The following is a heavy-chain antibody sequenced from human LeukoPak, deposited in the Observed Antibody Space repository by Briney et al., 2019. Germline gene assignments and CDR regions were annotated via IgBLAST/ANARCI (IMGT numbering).Heavy chain of an antibody. CDR3: ARGRRGPIAGAVNFDY. V-gene: IGHV3-48*03. CDR2: ISSSGSTI. Sequence: GGSLRLSCAASGFTFSNYEMNWVRQAPGKGLEWVSYISSSGSTIYYADSVKGRSAISRDNAKKSLYLQMNSLRAEDTAAYYCARGRRGPIAGAVNFDYWGQGILVTVSS. J-gene: IGHJ4*02. CDR1: GFTFSNYE. D-gene: IGHD6-19*01.